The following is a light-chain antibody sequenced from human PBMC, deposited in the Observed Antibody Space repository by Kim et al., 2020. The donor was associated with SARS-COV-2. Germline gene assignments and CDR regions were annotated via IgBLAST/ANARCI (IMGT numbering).Light chain of an antibody. V-gene: IGLV1-40*01. Sequence: RGTSSCTGSSSNIGAGYDVHWYQQLPGTAPKLLIYGNSNPPSGVPDRFSGSESGTSASLAITGLQAEDEADYYCQSYDSSLSGSVVFGGGTQLTVL. CDR2: GNS. CDR1: SSNIGAGYD. CDR3: QSYDSSLSGSVV. J-gene: IGLJ2*01.